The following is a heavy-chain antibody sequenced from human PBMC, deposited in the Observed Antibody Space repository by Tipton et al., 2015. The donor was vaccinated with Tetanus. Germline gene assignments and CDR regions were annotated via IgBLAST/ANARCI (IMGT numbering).Heavy chain of an antibody. J-gene: IGHJ4*02. Sequence: TLSLTCTVSGDSVSGYYWSWIRQPPGKGLEWIGYVSYTGSTNHNPSLKSRVTISMDRSKNQISLQLTSVTAADTAVYFCAGVTAQRTELYFDHWGQGTLVTVSS. CDR2: VSYTGST. CDR3: AGVTAQRTELYFDH. CDR1: GDSVSGYY. V-gene: IGHV4-59*02. D-gene: IGHD6-13*01.